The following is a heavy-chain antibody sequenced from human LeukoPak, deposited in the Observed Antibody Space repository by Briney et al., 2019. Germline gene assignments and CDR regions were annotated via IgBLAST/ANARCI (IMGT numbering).Heavy chain of an antibody. J-gene: IGHJ4*02. V-gene: IGHV4-59*01. CDR1: GDSISSYY. CDR2: ISYSGST. D-gene: IGHD6-19*01. CDR3: ARDSSGWSPLFDY. Sequence: PSETLSLTCTVSGDSISSYYWSWIRQPPGKGLEWIGYISYSGSTNYNPSLMSRVTISIDTSKNQFSLRLSSVTAADTAVYYCARDSSGWSPLFDYWGQGTLVTVSS.